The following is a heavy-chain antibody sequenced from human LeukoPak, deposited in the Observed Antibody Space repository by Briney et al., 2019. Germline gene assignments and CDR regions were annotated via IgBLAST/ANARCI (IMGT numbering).Heavy chain of an antibody. D-gene: IGHD2-15*01. CDR3: ARGLSGGSCYDY. CDR1: GFTFSSYA. J-gene: IGHJ4*02. V-gene: IGHV3-64*01. CDR2: IRSDGGSR. Sequence: PGGSLRLSCAVSGFTFSSYAMHWVRQAPGKGLEYVSGIRSDGGSRYYANSVKGRFTISRDNSNNTLFLQMGSLRAEDMAVYYCARGLSGGSCYDYWGQGTLVTVSS.